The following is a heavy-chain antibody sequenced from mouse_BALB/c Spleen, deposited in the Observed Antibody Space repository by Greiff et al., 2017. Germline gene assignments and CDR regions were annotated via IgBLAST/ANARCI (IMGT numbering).Heavy chain of an antibody. CDR3: AREREHTTDAWFAY. CDR1: GFSLTSYG. D-gene: IGHD1-1*01. J-gene: IGHJ3*01. Sequence: VQLQESGPGLVAPSQSLSITCTVSGFSLTSYGVHWVRQPPGKGLEWLGVIWAGGSTNYNSALMSRLSISKDNSKSQVFLKMNSLQTDDTAMYYCAREREHTTDAWFAYWGQGTLVTVSA. CDR2: IWAGGST. V-gene: IGHV2-9*02.